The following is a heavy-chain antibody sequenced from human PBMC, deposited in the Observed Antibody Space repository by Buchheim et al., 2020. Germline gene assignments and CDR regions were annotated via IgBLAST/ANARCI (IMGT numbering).Heavy chain of an antibody. D-gene: IGHD2-15*01. V-gene: IGHV3-48*01. J-gene: IGHJ4*02. Sequence: EVQLVEFGGGLVQPGGSLRLSCAASGFTFSSYSMNWVRQAPGKGLEWVSYISSSSDSIYYADSVEGRFTISRDNAKNSLYLQMNSLRAEDTAVYYCTRGQAAPSDYWGQGAL. CDR2: ISSSSDSI. CDR1: GFTFSSYS. CDR3: TRGQAAPSDY.